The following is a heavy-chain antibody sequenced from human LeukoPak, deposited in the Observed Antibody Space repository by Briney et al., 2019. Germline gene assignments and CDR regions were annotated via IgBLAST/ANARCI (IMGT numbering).Heavy chain of an antibody. CDR2: ISSSSSYI. CDR3: ARDGDIVVVTARISRAFDI. J-gene: IGHJ3*02. V-gene: IGHV3-11*06. CDR1: GFTFSDYY. D-gene: IGHD2-21*02. Sequence: PGGSLRLSCAASGFTFSDYYMSWIRQAPGKGLEWVSSISSSSSYIYYADSVKGRFTISRDNAKNSLYLQMNSLRAEDTAVYYCARDGDIVVVTARISRAFDIWGQGTMVTVSS.